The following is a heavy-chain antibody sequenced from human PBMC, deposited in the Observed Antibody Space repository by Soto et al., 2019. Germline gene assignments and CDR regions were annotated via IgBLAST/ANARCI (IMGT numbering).Heavy chain of an antibody. Sequence: SETLSLTCAVSGGSLSGATYSWNWIRQPPGKGLEWIGYIFPSGTTYYNPSLKSRVTISIDVSKNQFSLSLSSLTASDTAVYYCERRRDFDYWSQGTLITVSS. CDR2: IFPSGTT. CDR1: GGSLSGATYS. J-gene: IGHJ4*02. V-gene: IGHV4-30-2*01. CDR3: ERRRDFDY.